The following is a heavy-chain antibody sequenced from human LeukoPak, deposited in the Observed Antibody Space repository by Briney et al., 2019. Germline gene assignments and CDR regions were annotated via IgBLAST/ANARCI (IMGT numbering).Heavy chain of an antibody. Sequence: PGGSLRLSCTASGFIVSNDYMSWDRQAPGKGLEWVSIISTRGTTYYADSVKGRFTISRDNSQNTLYLQMNSLRAEDTAVYYCATRGRSGYYYGMDVWGQGTTATVSS. CDR2: ISTRGTT. D-gene: IGHD1-26*01. V-gene: IGHV3-66*01. CDR3: ATRGRSGYYYGMDV. J-gene: IGHJ6*02. CDR1: GFIVSNDY.